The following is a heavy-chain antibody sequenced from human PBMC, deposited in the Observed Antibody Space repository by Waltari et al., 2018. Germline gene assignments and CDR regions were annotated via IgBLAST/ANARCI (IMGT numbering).Heavy chain of an antibody. CDR3: ARDRGYCGGDCYKNLDY. D-gene: IGHD2-21*01. Sequence: EVQLVESGGGLVQPGGSLRLSCAASGFTFSDYWMTWVRHAPGGGLEWVANRKEDGGGTYYVDPVKGRFTVSRDNAKNSLYLQMSSLRGEDTAVYYCARDRGYCGGDCYKNLDYWGQGTLVAVSS. J-gene: IGHJ4*02. V-gene: IGHV3-7*01. CDR1: GFTFSDYW. CDR2: RKEDGGGT.